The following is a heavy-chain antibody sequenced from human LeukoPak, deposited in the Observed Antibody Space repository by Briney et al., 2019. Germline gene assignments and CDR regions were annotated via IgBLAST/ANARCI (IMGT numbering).Heavy chain of an antibody. Sequence: GGSLRLSCAASGFTFTNAWMNWVRQAPGKGLEWVGRIKSKADGGTIDYAAPVKGRFTFSRDDSKNMLYLQMNSLKSEDTAVYYCSTLTSRGLSDSWGQGTLVTVSS. V-gene: IGHV3-15*07. CDR3: STLTSRGLSDS. D-gene: IGHD1-20*01. CDR2: IKSKADGGTI. CDR1: GFTFTNAW. J-gene: IGHJ4*02.